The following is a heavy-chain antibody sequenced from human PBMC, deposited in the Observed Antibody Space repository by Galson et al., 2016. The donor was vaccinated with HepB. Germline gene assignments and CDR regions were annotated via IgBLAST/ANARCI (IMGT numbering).Heavy chain of an antibody. V-gene: IGHV4-34*01. Sequence: ETLSLTCGVFGGSLSGYYWCWIRKPPGKGLEWIGEISHHGGTNYNSSLKSRVSMSVGTSRAEMSLRLTSVTAADTAVYFCGLFWCGTHYRGQGTLVTVS. J-gene: IGHJ4*02. CDR2: ISHHGGT. D-gene: IGHD3-3*01. CDR3: GLFWCGTHY. CDR1: GGSLSGYY.